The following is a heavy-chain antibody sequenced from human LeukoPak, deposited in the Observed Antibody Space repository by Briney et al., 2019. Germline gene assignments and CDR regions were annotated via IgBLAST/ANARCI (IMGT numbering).Heavy chain of an antibody. J-gene: IGHJ4*02. V-gene: IGHV3-53*01. Sequence: GGSLRLSCAVSGYTFSDHFIDWIRQAPGKGLEWVSVIYSDGGTFHLDSVKGRFTVSRDYSKNTLYLQMNSLRADDTAVYYCARDNNGPAFWGQGTLVTVSS. CDR2: IYSDGGT. CDR3: ARDNNGPAF. CDR1: GYTFSDHF. D-gene: IGHD2-8*01.